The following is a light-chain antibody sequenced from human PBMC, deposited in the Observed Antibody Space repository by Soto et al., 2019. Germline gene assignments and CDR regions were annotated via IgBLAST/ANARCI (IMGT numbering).Light chain of an antibody. J-gene: IGKJ4*01. CDR3: QHYNSRPIT. CDR2: GAS. Sequence: EIVMTQSPATLSVSPGEGATLSCRASQSVSSNLAWYQHKRGQAPRLLIYGASTRATGIPARFSGSGSGTEVTLSISSLQSEDFAVYYCQHYNSRPITFGGGTKVEIK. CDR1: QSVSSN. V-gene: IGKV3-15*01.